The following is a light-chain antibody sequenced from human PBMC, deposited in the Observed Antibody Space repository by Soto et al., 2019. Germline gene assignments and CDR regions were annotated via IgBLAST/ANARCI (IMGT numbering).Light chain of an antibody. J-gene: IGLJ1*01. CDR1: SSDVGSYDL. V-gene: IGLV2-23*02. Sequence: QSVLTQPASVSGSPGQSITISCTGTSSDVGSYDLVSWYQQHPGKAPRLIIYEVTKRPSGVSNRFSGSKSGSTASLTFSGLQAEDEADYFCCSYAGVSTFVFGTGPKVTVL. CDR2: EVT. CDR3: CSYAGVSTFV.